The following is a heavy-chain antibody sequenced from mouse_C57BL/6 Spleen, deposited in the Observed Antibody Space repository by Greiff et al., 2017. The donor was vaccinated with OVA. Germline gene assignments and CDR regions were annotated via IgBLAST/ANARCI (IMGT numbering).Heavy chain of an antibody. CDR3: ARGRFYWYFDV. CDR2: INYDGSST. J-gene: IGHJ1*03. Sequence: EVKVVESEGGLVQPGSSMKLSCTASGFTFSDYYMAWVRQVPEKGLEWVANINYDGSSTYYLDSLKSRFIISRDNAKNILYLQMSSLKSEDTATYYCARGRFYWYFDVWGTGTTVTVSS. CDR1: GFTFSDYY. V-gene: IGHV5-16*01.